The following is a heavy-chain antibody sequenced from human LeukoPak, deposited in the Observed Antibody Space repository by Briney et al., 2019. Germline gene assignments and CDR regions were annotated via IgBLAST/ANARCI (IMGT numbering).Heavy chain of an antibody. CDR3: ARDLLGWELHYFDY. D-gene: IGHD1-26*01. CDR1: GFTFSSYW. CDR2: IKQDGSER. J-gene: IGHJ4*02. Sequence: PGGSLRLSCAASGFTFSSYWMSWVRQAPGKGLEWVATIKQDGSERYYVDSVKGRFTISRDNAQNSLSLQMNSLRAEDTAVYYCARDLLGWELHYFDYWGQGTLVTASS. V-gene: IGHV3-7*01.